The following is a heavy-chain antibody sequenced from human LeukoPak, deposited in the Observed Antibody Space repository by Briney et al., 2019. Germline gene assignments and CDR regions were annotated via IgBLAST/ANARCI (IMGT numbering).Heavy chain of an antibody. CDR1: GGSISSYY. CDR3: ARDTGSYYVNDAFDI. D-gene: IGHD1-26*01. CDR2: IYTSGST. J-gene: IGHJ3*02. Sequence: PPETLSLTCTVSGGSISSYYWSWIRQPAGKGLEWIGRIYTSGSTNYNPSLKSRVTMSVDTSKNQFSLKLSSVTAADTAVYYCARDTGSYYVNDAFDIWGQGTMVTVSS. V-gene: IGHV4-4*07.